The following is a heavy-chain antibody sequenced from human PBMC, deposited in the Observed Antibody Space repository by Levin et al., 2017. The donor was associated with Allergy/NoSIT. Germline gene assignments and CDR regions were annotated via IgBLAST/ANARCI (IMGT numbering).Heavy chain of an antibody. D-gene: IGHD2/OR15-2a*01. V-gene: IGHV3-48*02. Sequence: GESLKISCVASGVAFSSYSMNWVRQAPGKGLEWISYISSSSSSIDYADSVKGRFTISSDNAKNSLFLQMNSLRDEDTAVYFCAGMKRNIRQAFGIWGQGTMVTVSS. CDR3: AGMKRNIRQAFGI. CDR2: ISSSSSSI. J-gene: IGHJ3*02. CDR1: GVAFSSYS.